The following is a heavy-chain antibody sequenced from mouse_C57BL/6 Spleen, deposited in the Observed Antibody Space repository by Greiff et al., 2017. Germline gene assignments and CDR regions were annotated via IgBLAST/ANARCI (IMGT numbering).Heavy chain of an antibody. J-gene: IGHJ2*01. Sequence: EVKLMESGGGLVKPGGSLKLSCAASGFTFSDYGMHWVRQAPEKGLEWVAYISSGSSTIYYADTVKGRFTISRDNAKNTLFLQMTSLRSEDTAMYYCATYSVYFDYWGQGTTLTVSS. D-gene: IGHD1-1*01. CDR2: ISSGSSTI. CDR3: ATYSVYFDY. V-gene: IGHV5-17*01. CDR1: GFTFSDYG.